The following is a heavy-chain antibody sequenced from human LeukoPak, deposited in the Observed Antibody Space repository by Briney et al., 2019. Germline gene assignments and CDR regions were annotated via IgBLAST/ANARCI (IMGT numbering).Heavy chain of an antibody. CDR1: GFTFSSYG. J-gene: IGHJ6*03. CDR3: ARDRTGQQLISRKDYYMDV. V-gene: IGHV3-30*02. Sequence: GGSLRLSCAASGFTFSSYGMHWVRQAPGKGLEWVAFIRYDGSNKYYADSVKGRFTISRDNSKNTLYLQMNSLRAEDTAVYYCARDRTGQQLISRKDYYMDVWGKGTTVTVSS. D-gene: IGHD4-11*01. CDR2: IRYDGSNK.